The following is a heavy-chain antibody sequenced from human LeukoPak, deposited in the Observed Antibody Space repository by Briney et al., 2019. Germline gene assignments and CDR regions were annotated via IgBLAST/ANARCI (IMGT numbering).Heavy chain of an antibody. J-gene: IGHJ4*02. CDR3: ARGVEMATILDELRLLYYFDY. CDR1: GGSISSGGYY. CDR2: IYYSGST. V-gene: IGHV4-31*03. Sequence: SQTLSLTCTVSGGSISSGGYYWSWIRQHPGKGLEWIGYIYYSGSTYYNPSLKSRVTISVDTSKNQFSLKLSSVTAADTAVYYCARGVEMATILDELRLLYYFDYWGQGTLVTVSS. D-gene: IGHD5-24*01.